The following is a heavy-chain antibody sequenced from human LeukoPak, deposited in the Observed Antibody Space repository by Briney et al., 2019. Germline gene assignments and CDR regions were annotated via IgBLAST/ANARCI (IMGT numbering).Heavy chain of an antibody. D-gene: IGHD1-26*01. J-gene: IGHJ4*02. CDR1: GYTFSTYG. CDR3: AKIAQTSGAYGQGYDY. V-gene: IGHV3-23*01. Sequence: GGTLRLSCVASGYTFSTYGMSWVRQAPGKGLEWVSGLDNNGDDTYYADSVKGRFTISRDNSKNTLYLQMNSLRVEDTAVYYCAKIAQTSGAYGQGYDYWGQGTLVTVSS. CDR2: LDNNGDDT.